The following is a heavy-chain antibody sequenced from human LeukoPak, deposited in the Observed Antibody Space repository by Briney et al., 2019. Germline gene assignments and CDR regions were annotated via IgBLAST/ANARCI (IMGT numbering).Heavy chain of an antibody. J-gene: IGHJ4*02. D-gene: IGHD2-15*01. CDR1: GYSISSGYY. Sequence: SETLSLTCAVSGYSISSGYYWGWIRQPPGKGLEGIGSIYHSGSTYYNPSLKSRVTISVDTSKNQFSLKLSSVTAADTAVYYCASLCSGGSCYSFDYWGQGTLVTVSS. V-gene: IGHV4-38-2*01. CDR2: IYHSGST. CDR3: ASLCSGGSCYSFDY.